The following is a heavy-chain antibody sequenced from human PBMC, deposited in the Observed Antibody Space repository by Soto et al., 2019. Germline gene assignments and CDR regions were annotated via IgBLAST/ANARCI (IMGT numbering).Heavy chain of an antibody. Sequence: PSETLSLTCAVYGGSFSGYYWSWIRQPPGKGLEWIGEINHSGSTNYNPSLKSRVTISVDTSKNRFSLKLSSVTAADTAVYYCAREPPLAAAHYFDYWGQGTLVTVSS. CDR2: INHSGST. CDR1: GGSFSGYY. CDR3: AREPPLAAAHYFDY. D-gene: IGHD6-13*01. V-gene: IGHV4-34*01. J-gene: IGHJ4*02.